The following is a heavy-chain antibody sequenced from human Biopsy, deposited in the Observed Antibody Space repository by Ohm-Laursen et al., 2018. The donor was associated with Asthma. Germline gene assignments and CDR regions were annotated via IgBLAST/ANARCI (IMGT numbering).Heavy chain of an antibody. CDR2: ISWNSGSI. CDR3: AKTTLGDIGKDY. D-gene: IGHD2-21*01. CDR1: GFTFDDYG. V-gene: IGHV3-9*01. Sequence: SLRLSCTASGFTFDDYGMHWVRQAPGKGLEWVSGISWNSGSIGYADSVKGRFTISRDNAKNSLYLQMNSLRVEDTALYYCAKTTLGDIGKDYWGQGTLVTVSS. J-gene: IGHJ4*02.